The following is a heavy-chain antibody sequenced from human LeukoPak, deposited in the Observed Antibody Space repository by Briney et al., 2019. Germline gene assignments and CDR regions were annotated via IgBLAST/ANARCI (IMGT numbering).Heavy chain of an antibody. D-gene: IGHD3-22*01. Sequence: PGGSLRLSCAASGFTFSSDAMSWVRQAPGKGLEWVSAISGSGGSTYYADSVKGRFTISRDNSKNTLYLQMNSLRAEDTAVYYCAEPEGGYYDIRPDWGQGTLVTVSS. CDR2: ISGSGGST. V-gene: IGHV3-23*01. CDR3: AEPEGGYYDIRPD. J-gene: IGHJ4*02. CDR1: GFTFSSDA.